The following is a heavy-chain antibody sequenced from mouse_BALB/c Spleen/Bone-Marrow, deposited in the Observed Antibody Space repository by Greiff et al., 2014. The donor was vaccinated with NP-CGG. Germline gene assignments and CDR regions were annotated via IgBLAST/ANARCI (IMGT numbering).Heavy chain of an antibody. Sequence: VKLEQSGAELVRPGASVKLSCRASGYTFTGYWMNWVKQRPGQGLEWIGNIYPADAYTNYNQKFQDKATLTVDKSSSTAYMRLSSPTSEDSAVYYCTRYRNSHYDAVDYWGQGASLTVSS. CDR2: IYPADAYT. CDR3: TRYRNSHYDAVDY. D-gene: IGHD6-1*01. J-gene: IGHJ4*01. CDR1: GYTFTGYW. V-gene: IGHV1-69*02.